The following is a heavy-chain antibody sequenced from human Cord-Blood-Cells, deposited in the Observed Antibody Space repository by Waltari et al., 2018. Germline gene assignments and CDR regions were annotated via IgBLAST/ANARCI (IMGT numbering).Heavy chain of an antibody. CDR2: MNPNSGNT. Sequence: QVELVRLGAEVKEPRASVEVSGKASGYTFTRYVFSWVRQATGQGLEWMGGMNPNSGNTGYAQKFQGRVTMTRNTSISTAYMELSSLRSEDTAVYYCARGGYSGYDFDYWGQGTLVTVSS. CDR1: GYTFTRYV. D-gene: IGHD5-12*01. CDR3: ARGGYSGYDFDY. J-gene: IGHJ4*02. V-gene: IGHV1-8*01.